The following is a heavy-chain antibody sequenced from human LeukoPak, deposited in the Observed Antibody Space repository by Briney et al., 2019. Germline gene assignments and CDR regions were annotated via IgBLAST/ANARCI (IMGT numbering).Heavy chain of an antibody. V-gene: IGHV3-23*01. CDR3: AKRLSWELLGGFDY. Sequence: GGSLTLYRAASSLNFSRYAMSGVREARGKGLEKVSAISGSGGSTYYADSVKGRFTISRDNSKNTLYLQMNSLRAEDTAVYYCAKRLSWELLGGFDYWGQGTLVTVSS. CDR2: ISGSGGST. CDR1: SLNFSRYA. J-gene: IGHJ4*02. D-gene: IGHD1-26*01.